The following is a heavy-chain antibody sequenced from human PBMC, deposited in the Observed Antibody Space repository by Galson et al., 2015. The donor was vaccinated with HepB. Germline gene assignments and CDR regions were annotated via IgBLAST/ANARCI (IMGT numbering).Heavy chain of an antibody. CDR3: ARSAAGRTATTTLA. CDR2: ISFDGRNS. CDR1: GFTFSSSW. V-gene: IGHV3-30*03. D-gene: IGHD4-17*01. J-gene: IGHJ5*02. Sequence: SLRLSCAASGFTFSSSWMSWVRQAPGKGLEWVAGISFDGRNSYYADSVKGRFIISRDSSKKTVYLQMNSLRSKDTAVYYCARSAAGRTATTTLAWGQGILVTVSS.